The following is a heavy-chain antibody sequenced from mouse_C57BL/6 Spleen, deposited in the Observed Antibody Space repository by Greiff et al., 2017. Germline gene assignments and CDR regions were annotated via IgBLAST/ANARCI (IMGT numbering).Heavy chain of an antibody. V-gene: IGHV1-69*01. D-gene: IGHD1-1*02. CDR3: ARKNYGPRGQFAD. CDR1: GYTFTSYW. Sequence: QVQLQQPGAELVMPGASVKLSCKASGYTFTSYWMHWVKQRPGQGLEWIGEIDPSDSYTNYNQKFKGKSTLTVDKSSSTAYMQLSSLTSEDAAVYYCARKNYGPRGQFADWGQGTLVTVSA. CDR2: IDPSDSYT. J-gene: IGHJ3*01.